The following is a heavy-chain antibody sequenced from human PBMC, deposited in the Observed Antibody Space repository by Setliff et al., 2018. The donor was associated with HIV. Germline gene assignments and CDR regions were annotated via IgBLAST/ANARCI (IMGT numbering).Heavy chain of an antibody. Sequence: GESLKISCAASGFTFTSYGMHWVRQAPGKGLEWVAFIRYDGSNKYYGDSVKGRFTISRDNSKNTLYLQMNSLRAEDTAIYYCAKDRGTRTFYFDYWGQGTLVTVSS. CDR3: AKDRGTRTFYFDY. CDR2: IRYDGSNK. J-gene: IGHJ4*02. V-gene: IGHV3-30*02. CDR1: GFTFTSYG. D-gene: IGHD3-16*01.